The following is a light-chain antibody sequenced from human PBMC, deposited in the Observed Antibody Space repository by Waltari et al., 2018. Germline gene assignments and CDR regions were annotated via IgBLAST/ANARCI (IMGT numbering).Light chain of an antibody. CDR2: DVT. CDR1: SADVGGYAY. J-gene: IGLJ2*01. CDR3: SSHAGNNLWI. V-gene: IGLV2-8*01. Sequence: HSALPQPPSASGFPGQSVTISCTGPSADVGGYAYFSWYQQHPGKVPKLIIYDVTKRPSGVPPRFSASKSGNSASLTVSGLQAEDEADYYCSSHAGNNLWIFGGGTKVTVL.